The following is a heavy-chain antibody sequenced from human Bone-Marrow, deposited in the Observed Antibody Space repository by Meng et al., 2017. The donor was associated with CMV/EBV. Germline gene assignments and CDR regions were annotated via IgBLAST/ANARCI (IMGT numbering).Heavy chain of an antibody. V-gene: IGHV2-5*01. Sequence: SGFSRTTSEVAVDSFRQPPEEALEWLAIFSSNGNKFFSPSLQNRLTITKDASKNQVVLTMTNMGPVDTATYFCARRRSPSGGDWFDPWGQGTLVTVSS. J-gene: IGHJ5*02. CDR2: FSSNGNK. CDR1: GFSRTTSEVA. CDR3: ARRRSPSGGDWFDP. D-gene: IGHD3-16*01.